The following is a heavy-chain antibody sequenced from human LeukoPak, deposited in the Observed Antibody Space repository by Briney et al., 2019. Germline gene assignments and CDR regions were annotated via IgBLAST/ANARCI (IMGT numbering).Heavy chain of an antibody. J-gene: IGHJ6*03. V-gene: IGHV4-38-2*02. CDR2: IYHSGST. Sequence: SETLSLTCTVSGYSISSGYYWGWIRQPPGKGLEWIGSIYHSGSTYYNPSLKSRVTISVDTSKNQFSLKLSSVTAADTAVYYCARGLLEQLVRGGDYYYYYMDVWGKGTTVTVSS. D-gene: IGHD6-6*01. CDR1: GYSISSGYY. CDR3: ARGLLEQLVRGGDYYYYYMDV.